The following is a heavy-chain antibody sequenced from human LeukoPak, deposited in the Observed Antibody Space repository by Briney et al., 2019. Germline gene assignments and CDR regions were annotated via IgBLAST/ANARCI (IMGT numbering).Heavy chain of an antibody. V-gene: IGHV4-59*01. Sequence: SETLSLTCTVSGVSISSYYWSWIRQPPGKGLEWIGYMHYSGITNYNPTLKSRVTISVDTSKNQFSLKLSSVTAADTAVYYCASYWVASDAFDIWGQGTMVTVSS. CDR3: ASYWVASDAFDI. CDR2: MHYSGIT. D-gene: IGHD2-15*01. J-gene: IGHJ3*02. CDR1: GVSISSYY.